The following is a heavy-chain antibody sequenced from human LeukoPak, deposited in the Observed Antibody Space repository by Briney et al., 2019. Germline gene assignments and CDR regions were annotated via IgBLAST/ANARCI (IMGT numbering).Heavy chain of an antibody. D-gene: IGHD1-26*01. CDR3: AREKLGGYFDY. CDR2: ISYDGSNK. Sequence: GGSLRLSCAASGFTFSSYGMHWVRQAPGKGLEWVAVISYDGSNKYYADSVKGRFTISRDNSKNTLYLQMNSLRAEDTAVYYCAREKLGGYFDYWGQGTLVTVSS. J-gene: IGHJ4*02. CDR1: GFTFSSYG. V-gene: IGHV3-30*03.